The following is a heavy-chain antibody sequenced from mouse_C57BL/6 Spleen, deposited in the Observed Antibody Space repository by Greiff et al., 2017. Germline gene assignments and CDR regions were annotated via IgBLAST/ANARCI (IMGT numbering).Heavy chain of an antibody. CDR3: ARHEDRGWLLRYFDV. J-gene: IGHJ1*03. CDR1: GYTFTEYT. V-gene: IGHV1-62-2*01. Sequence: VVKPGASVKLSCKASGYTFTEYTIHWVKQRSGQGLEWIGWFYPGSGSIKYNEKFKDKATLTADKSSSTVYMELSRLTSEDSAVYFCARHEDRGWLLRYFDVWGTGTTVTVSS. D-gene: IGHD2-3*01. CDR2: FYPGSGSI.